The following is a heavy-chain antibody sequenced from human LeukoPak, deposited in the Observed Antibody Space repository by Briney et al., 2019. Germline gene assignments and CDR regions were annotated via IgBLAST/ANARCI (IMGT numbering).Heavy chain of an antibody. V-gene: IGHV3-30*02. CDR2: IRYDGVNA. CDR3: ARDVDDYYFDY. Sequence: GGSLRLSCAASGFTFSSYGMHWVRQAPGKGLEWVTYIRYDGVNAYYADSVKGRFTVSRDLSKHTLYLQMNSLRAEDTAVYYCARDVDDYYFDYWGQGTLVTVSS. J-gene: IGHJ4*02. D-gene: IGHD2-21*02. CDR1: GFTFSSYG.